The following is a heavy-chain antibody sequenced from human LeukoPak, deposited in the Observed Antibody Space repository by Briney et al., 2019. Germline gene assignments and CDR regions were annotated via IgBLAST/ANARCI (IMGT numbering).Heavy chain of an antibody. CDR3: AKDQGYSYGYVSY. V-gene: IGHV3-30*18. J-gene: IGHJ4*02. D-gene: IGHD5-18*01. CDR2: ISYDGSNK. CDR1: GFTFSSYA. Sequence: PGGSLRLSCAASGFTFSSYAMSWVRQAPGKGLEWVAVISYDGSNKYYADSVKGRFTISRDNSKNTLYLQMNSLRPEDTAVYYCAKDQGYSYGYVSYWGQGTLVTVSS.